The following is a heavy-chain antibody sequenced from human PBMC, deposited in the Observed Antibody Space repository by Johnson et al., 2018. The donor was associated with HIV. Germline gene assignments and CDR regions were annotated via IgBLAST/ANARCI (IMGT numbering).Heavy chain of an antibody. V-gene: IGHV3-66*01. D-gene: IGHD3-3*01. CDR3: ARDEGVTIFGGLSAFDI. J-gene: IGHJ3*02. Sequence: VQLVESWGTLVQPGGSLRLSCAASGFTVSSNYMSWVRQAPGKGLEWVSVIYSGGSTYYADSVKGRFTISRDNSKNTLYLQMNSLRAEDTAVYYCARDEGVTIFGGLSAFDIWGQGTMVTVSS. CDR2: IYSGGST. CDR1: GFTVSSNY.